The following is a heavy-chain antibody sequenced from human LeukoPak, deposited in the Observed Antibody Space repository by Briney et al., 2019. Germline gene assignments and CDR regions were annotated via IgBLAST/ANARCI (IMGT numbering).Heavy chain of an antibody. D-gene: IGHD6-13*01. CDR3: ARGRPTTSIAAAGVNWFDP. Sequence: ASVKVSCKASGYTFTGYYMHWVRQAPGQGLEWMGWINPNSGGTNYAQKFQGRVTMTRDTSISTAYMELSRLRSDDTAVYYCARGRPTTSIAAAGVNWFDPWGQGTLVTVPS. V-gene: IGHV1-2*02. CDR2: INPNSGGT. CDR1: GYTFTGYY. J-gene: IGHJ5*02.